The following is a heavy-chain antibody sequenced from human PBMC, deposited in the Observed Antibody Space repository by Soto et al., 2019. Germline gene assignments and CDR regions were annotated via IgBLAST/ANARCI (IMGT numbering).Heavy chain of an antibody. CDR1: GGSISSGGYS. Sequence: SETLSLTCAVSGGSISSGGYSWSWIRQPPGKGLEWIGYIYHSGSTYYNPSLKSRVTISVDRSKNQFSLKLSSVTAADMAVYYWARASTTVTLLDDWGQGTLVPVSS. V-gene: IGHV4-30-2*01. J-gene: IGHJ4*02. CDR2: IYHSGST. D-gene: IGHD4-17*01. CDR3: ARASTTVTLLDD.